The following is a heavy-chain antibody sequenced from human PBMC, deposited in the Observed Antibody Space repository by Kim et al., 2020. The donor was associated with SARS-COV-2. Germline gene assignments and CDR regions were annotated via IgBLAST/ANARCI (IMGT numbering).Heavy chain of an antibody. CDR2: IGWNGGTI. CDR3: VRKGYGRSWPHWYSDV. CDR1: GFAFDAYA. J-gene: IGHJ2*01. Sequence: GGSLRLSCAASGFAFDAYAVHWVRQVPGKGLEWVSGIGWNGGTIGYADSVKGRFTISRDNGENTLFLQMSSLRAEDTALYYCVRKGYGRSWPHWYSDVWGRGTLVTVST. V-gene: IGHV3-9*01. D-gene: IGHD6-13*01.